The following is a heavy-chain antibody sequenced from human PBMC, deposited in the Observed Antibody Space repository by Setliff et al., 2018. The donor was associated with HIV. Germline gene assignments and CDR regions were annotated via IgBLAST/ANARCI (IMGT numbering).Heavy chain of an antibody. Sequence: ASVKVSCKASGYTFTSYYMHWVRQAPGQGLERMGIINPSGGSTSYAQKFQGRVTMTRDTSTSTVYMELSSLRSEDTAIYYCARDPSYSPYYDFWSGYYPHDALDIWGQGTMVTVSS. CDR1: GYTFTSYY. V-gene: IGHV1-46*01. J-gene: IGHJ3*02. CDR2: INPSGGST. D-gene: IGHD3-3*01. CDR3: ARDPSYSPYYDFWSGYYPHDALDI.